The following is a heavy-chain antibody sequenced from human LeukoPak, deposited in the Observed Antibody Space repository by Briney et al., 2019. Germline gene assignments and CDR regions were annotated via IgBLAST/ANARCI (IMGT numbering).Heavy chain of an antibody. CDR1: GFTFSTYS. CDR3: ASSSLYYDILTGYSNFCFDY. D-gene: IGHD3-9*01. CDR2: ISSSSSYT. J-gene: IGHJ4*02. V-gene: IGHV3-21*05. Sequence: PGGSLRLSCAASGFTFSTYSMNWVRQAPGKGLEWVSYISSSSSYTNYADSVKGRFTISRDNAKNSLYLQMNSLRAEDTAVYYCASSSLYYDILTGYSNFCFDYWGQGTLVTVSS.